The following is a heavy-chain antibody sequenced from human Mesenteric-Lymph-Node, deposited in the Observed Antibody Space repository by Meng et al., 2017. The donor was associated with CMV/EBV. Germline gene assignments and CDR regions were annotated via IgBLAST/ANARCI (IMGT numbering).Heavy chain of an antibody. CDR1: GFTVSSNY. D-gene: IGHD4-23*01. J-gene: IGHJ6*02. Sequence: GESLKISCAASGFTVSSNYMSWVRQAPGKGLEWVSVIYPNGRTHYADSVKGRFTISRDNSKNILYLQMNSLRAEDTAVYYCARRWAMDVWGQGTTVTVSS. V-gene: IGHV3-53*01. CDR3: ARRWAMDV. CDR2: IYPNGRT.